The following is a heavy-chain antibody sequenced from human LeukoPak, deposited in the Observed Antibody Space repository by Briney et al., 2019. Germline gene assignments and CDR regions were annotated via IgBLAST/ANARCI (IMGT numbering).Heavy chain of an antibody. D-gene: IGHD5-24*01. V-gene: IGHV4-34*01. Sequence: SETLSLTRAVYGGSFSGYYWSWIRQPPGKGLEWIGEINHSGSTNYNPSLKSRVTISVDTSKNQFSLKLSSVTAADTAVYYCARDGYNPIDYWGQGTLVTVSS. CDR1: GGSFSGYY. CDR2: INHSGST. CDR3: ARDGYNPIDY. J-gene: IGHJ4*02.